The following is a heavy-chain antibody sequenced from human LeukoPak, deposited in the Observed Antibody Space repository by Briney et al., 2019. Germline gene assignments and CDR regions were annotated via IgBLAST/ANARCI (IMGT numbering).Heavy chain of an antibody. Sequence: PGGSLRLSCAASGFTFSSYWMHWVRQIPGKGLVWVSRIKSDGSTNYADSVKGRFTISRDNAKNTLSLQMNSLRAEDTGVYYCARAPSEIGGYYPEYFRHWGQGTLVPVSS. V-gene: IGHV3-74*01. D-gene: IGHD3-22*01. CDR3: ARAPSEIGGYYPEYFRH. CDR1: GFTFSSYW. CDR2: IKSDGST. J-gene: IGHJ1*01.